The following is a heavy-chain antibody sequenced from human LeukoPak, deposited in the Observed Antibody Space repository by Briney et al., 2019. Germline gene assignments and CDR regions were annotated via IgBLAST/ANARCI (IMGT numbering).Heavy chain of an antibody. J-gene: IGHJ6*02. CDR1: GGSISSYY. Sequence: PSETLSLTCTVSGGSISSYYWNWIRQPPGKGLEWIGYIYYSGSTNYNPSLKSRVTISVDTSKNQFSLKLSSVTAADTAVYYCARGNVAMTNYGMDVWGQGTTVTVS. V-gene: IGHV4-59*13. CDR2: IYYSGST. D-gene: IGHD2-8*01. CDR3: ARGNVAMTNYGMDV.